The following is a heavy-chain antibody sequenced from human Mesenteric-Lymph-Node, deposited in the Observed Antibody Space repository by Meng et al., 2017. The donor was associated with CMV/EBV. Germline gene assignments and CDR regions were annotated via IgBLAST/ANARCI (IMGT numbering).Heavy chain of an antibody. Sequence: GSIRSSSYCWGWIRQPTGRGRGGIGSIYYSGSTYYTPSLKSRVAISVDTSKNQFSLKLSSVTAADTAVYYCARAWDEQLYWYWYFDLWGRGTLVTVSS. CDR3: ARAWDEQLYWYWYFDL. CDR1: GSIRSSSYC. CDR2: IYYSGST. J-gene: IGHJ2*01. D-gene: IGHD6-13*01. V-gene: IGHV4-39*01.